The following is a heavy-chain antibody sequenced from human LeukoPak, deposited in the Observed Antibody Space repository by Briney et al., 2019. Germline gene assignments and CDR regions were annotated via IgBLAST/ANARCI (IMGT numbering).Heavy chain of an antibody. Sequence: PSETLSLTCAVYGGSFSGYYWSWIRQPPGKGLEWIGEINHSGSTNYNPSLKSRVTISVDTSKNQFSLKLSSVTAADTAVYYCARRAGTTRLTLYLNWFDPWGQGTLVTVSS. CDR2: INHSGST. D-gene: IGHD1-7*01. CDR1: GGSFSGYY. V-gene: IGHV4-34*01. CDR3: ARRAGTTRLTLYLNWFDP. J-gene: IGHJ5*02.